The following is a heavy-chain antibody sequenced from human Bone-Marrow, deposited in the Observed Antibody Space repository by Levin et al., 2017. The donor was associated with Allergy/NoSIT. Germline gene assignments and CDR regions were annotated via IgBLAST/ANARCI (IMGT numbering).Heavy chain of an antibody. J-gene: IGHJ4*02. D-gene: IGHD1-1*01. Sequence: SETLSLTCTVSGGSISSNTYYWGWIRQPPGTGLEWIGSIFYSGRTNYNPSLKSRVSLSVDMSKNQFSLKLSSVTAADTAVYYCGSTGTTFGGYWGQGTLVTVSS. CDR1: GGSISSNTYY. V-gene: IGHV4-39*01. CDR3: GSTGTTFGGY. CDR2: IFYSGRT.